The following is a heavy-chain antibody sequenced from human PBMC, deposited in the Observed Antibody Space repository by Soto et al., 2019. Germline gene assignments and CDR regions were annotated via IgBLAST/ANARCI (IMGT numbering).Heavy chain of an antibody. CDR3: ARDSGIAAEYNFDY. V-gene: IGHV3-48*03. CDR1: GFTFSSYE. D-gene: IGHD6-13*01. CDR2: ISTSGSSI. J-gene: IGHJ4*02. Sequence: LRLSCAASGFTFSSYEMDWVRQAPGKGLEWVSYISTSGSSIYYADSVKGRFSISRDNVKNSLYLQMNSLRAEDTAVYYCARDSGIAAEYNFDYWGQGNLVTVSS.